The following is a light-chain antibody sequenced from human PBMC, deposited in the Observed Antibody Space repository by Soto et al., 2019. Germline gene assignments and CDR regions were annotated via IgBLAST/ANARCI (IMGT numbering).Light chain of an antibody. CDR2: KAS. V-gene: IGKV1-5*03. Sequence: DIQMTQSPSTLSASVGDRVTITCRASQSISSWLAWYQQKPGKAPKLLIYKASILESGVPSRFSGSESGTEFTLTISSLQPDDFATYHCQQYNSYSWTFGQGTKVEIK. CDR1: QSISSW. J-gene: IGKJ1*01. CDR3: QQYNSYSWT.